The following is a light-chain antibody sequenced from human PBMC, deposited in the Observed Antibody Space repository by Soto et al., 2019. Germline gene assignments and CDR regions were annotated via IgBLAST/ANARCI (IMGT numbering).Light chain of an antibody. CDR2: KAS. J-gene: IGKJ1*01. CDR3: QQYNSYSWT. CDR1: QSISSW. V-gene: IGKV1-5*03. Sequence: DIQMTQSPSTLSASVGDRVTITCRASQSISSWLAWYQQKPWKAPKVLIYKASSLESGVPSRFSGSGSGTEFTLTISSLQPDDFATYYCQQYNSYSWTFGQGTKVEIK.